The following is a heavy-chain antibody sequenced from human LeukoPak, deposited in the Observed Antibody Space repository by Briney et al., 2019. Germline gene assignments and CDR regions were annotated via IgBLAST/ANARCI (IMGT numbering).Heavy chain of an antibody. CDR3: ARVGSDFWSGYHFDY. J-gene: IGHJ4*02. V-gene: IGHV3-21*01. CDR2: ISSSSSYI. CDR1: GFTFSSYS. D-gene: IGHD3-3*01. Sequence: GGSLRLSCAPSGFTFSSYSMNWVRQAPGKGLEWVSSISSSSSYIYYADSVKGRFTISRDNAKNSLYLQMNSLRAEDTAVYYCARVGSDFWSGYHFDYWGQGTLVTVSS.